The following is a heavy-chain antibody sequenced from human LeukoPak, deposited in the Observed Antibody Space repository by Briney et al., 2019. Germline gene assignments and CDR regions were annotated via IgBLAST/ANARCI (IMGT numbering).Heavy chain of an antibody. Sequence: PGGSLRLSCAASGFTFSSYWMHWVRQAPGKGLVWVARINTDGSTTSYSESVKGRFTISRDNAKNTLCVLMNSLGAEDTAVYYCVRDGIGGSYFYWGQGTLVTVSS. CDR1: GFTFSSYW. J-gene: IGHJ4*02. CDR2: INTDGSTT. V-gene: IGHV3-74*01. D-gene: IGHD1-26*01. CDR3: VRDGIGGSYFY.